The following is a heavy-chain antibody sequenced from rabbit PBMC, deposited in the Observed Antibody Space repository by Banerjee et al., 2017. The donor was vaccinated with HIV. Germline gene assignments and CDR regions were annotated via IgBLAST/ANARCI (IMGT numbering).Heavy chain of an antibody. V-gene: IGHV1S45*01. Sequence: QEQLVESGGGLVQPEGSLTLTCKASGFDFSFNAMCWVRQAPGKGLEWSACIYAGSSGSTNYASWAKGRFTISKTSSTTVTLQMTSLTAADTATYFCARWSGLNSGFGNANLWGPGTLVTVS. D-gene: IGHD1-1*01. CDR2: IYAGSSGST. J-gene: IGHJ4*01. CDR3: ARWSGLNSGFGNANL. CDR1: GFDFSFNA.